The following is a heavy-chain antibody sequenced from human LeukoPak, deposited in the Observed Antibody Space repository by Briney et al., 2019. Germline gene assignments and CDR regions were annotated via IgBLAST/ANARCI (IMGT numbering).Heavy chain of an antibody. CDR3: ARSPYYDSSGINFDY. J-gene: IGHJ4*02. CDR1: GGSISNFY. D-gene: IGHD6-25*01. CDR2: IHSGGST. Sequence: SSETLSLTCTVSGGSISNFYWSWIRQPPGKGLEWIGYIHSGGSTKYNPSLKSRVTISVVTAKNQFCLKVSSVTAADTAVYYCARSPYYDSSGINFDYWGQGTLVTVSS. V-gene: IGHV4-59*01.